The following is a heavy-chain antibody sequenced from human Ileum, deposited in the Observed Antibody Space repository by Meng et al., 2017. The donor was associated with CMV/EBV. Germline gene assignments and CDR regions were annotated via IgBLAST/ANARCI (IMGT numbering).Heavy chain of an antibody. D-gene: IGHD4-11*01. CDR3: ARGQFSALDF. Sequence: QVKLPPSGPRLVRPSQTLSLTCAISGDSVFNKNVAWNWIRQSPSRGLEWLGRTYYMSKWNNDYAASVESRIIVNLDTFTNQLSLQLNSVTPDDTAVYYCARGQFSALDFWGQGTLVTVSS. CDR2: TYYMSKWNN. V-gene: IGHV6-1*01. J-gene: IGHJ4*02. CDR1: GDSVFNKNVA.